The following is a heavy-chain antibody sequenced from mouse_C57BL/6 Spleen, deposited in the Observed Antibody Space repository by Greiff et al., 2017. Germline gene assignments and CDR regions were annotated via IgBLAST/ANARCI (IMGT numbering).Heavy chain of an antibody. CDR2: ISYDGSN. J-gene: IGHJ1*03. V-gene: IGHV3-6*01. CDR1: GYSITSGYY. D-gene: IGHD1-1*01. Sequence: ESGPGLVKPSQSLSLTCSVTGYSITSGYYWNWIRQFPGNKLEWRGYISYDGSNNYNPSLKNRISITRDTSKNQFFLKLNSVTTEDTSTYYCARGNYYYGSSYVWYFDVWGTGTTVTVSS. CDR3: ARGNYYYGSSYVWYFDV.